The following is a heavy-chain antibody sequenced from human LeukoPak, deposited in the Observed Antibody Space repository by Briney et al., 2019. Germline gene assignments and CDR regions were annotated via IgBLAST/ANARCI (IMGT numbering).Heavy chain of an antibody. CDR2: ISAYNGNT. CDR3: ARVPYDILTGYSLMGNWFDP. Sequence: ASVKVSCKASGYTFTSYGISWVRQAPGQGLEWMGWISAYNGNTNYAQKLQGRVTMTTDTSTSTAYMELRSLRSEDTAVYYCARVPYDILTGYSLMGNWFDPWGQGTLVTVSS. D-gene: IGHD3-9*01. V-gene: IGHV1-18*01. CDR1: GYTFTSYG. J-gene: IGHJ5*02.